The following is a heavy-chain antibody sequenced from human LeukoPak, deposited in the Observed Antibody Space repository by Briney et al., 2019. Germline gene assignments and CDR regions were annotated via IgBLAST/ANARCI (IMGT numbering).Heavy chain of an antibody. D-gene: IGHD4-17*01. J-gene: IGHJ4*02. CDR2: ISSSSSYI. CDR1: GFTFSSYS. V-gene: IGHV3-21*01. CDR3: AREDSTVTTTFDY. Sequence: GGSLRLSCAASGFTFSSYSMNWVRQAPGKGLEWVSSISSSSSYIYYADSVKGRFTISRDNAKNSLYLQMNSLRAEDTAVYYCAREDSTVTTTFDYGGQGTLVTVSS.